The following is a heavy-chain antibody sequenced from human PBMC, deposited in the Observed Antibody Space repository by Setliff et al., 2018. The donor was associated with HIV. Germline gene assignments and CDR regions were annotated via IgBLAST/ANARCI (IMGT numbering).Heavy chain of an antibody. V-gene: IGHV1-24*01. CDR3: ATDPGRMITFGGVIVNPDY. CDR2: FDPEDGER. D-gene: IGHD3-16*02. Sequence: ASVKVSCKVFGYTLAALSIHWVRQAPGKGLEWMGGFDPEDGERINAEKFQGRVTMTADTSTDTAYMALSGLTSEDTAVYYCATDPGRMITFGGVIVNPDYWGQGTLVTVSS. CDR1: GYTLAALS. J-gene: IGHJ4*02.